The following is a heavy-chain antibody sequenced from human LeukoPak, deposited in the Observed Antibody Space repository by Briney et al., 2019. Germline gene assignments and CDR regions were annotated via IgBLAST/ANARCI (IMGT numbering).Heavy chain of an antibody. CDR1: GGSISSYY. D-gene: IGHD3-3*01. Sequence: SETLSLTCTVSGGSISSYYWSWIRQPAGKGLEWIGRIYTSGSTNYNPSLKSRVTMSVDTSKNQFSLKLSSVTAADTAVYYCAREVKATIFGVVPYYFDYWGQGTLVTVSS. CDR2: IYTSGST. J-gene: IGHJ4*02. CDR3: AREVKATIFGVVPYYFDY. V-gene: IGHV4-4*07.